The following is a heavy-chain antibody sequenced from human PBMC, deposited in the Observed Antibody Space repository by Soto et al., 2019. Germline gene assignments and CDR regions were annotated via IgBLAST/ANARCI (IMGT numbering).Heavy chain of an antibody. V-gene: IGHV3-21*01. D-gene: IGHD6-13*01. Sequence: GGSLRLSCAASGFTFSSYSMNWVRQAPGKGLEWVSSISSSSSYIYYADSVKGRFTISRDNAKNSLYLQMNSLRAEDTAVYYCASRRVFFPNWFDPWGQGTLVTVSS. CDR1: GFTFSSYS. J-gene: IGHJ5*02. CDR2: ISSSSSYI. CDR3: ASRRVFFPNWFDP.